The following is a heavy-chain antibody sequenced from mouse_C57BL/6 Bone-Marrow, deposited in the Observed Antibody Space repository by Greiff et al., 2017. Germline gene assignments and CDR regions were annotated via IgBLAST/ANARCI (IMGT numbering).Heavy chain of an antibody. CDR2: INPYNGGT. D-gene: IGHD2-4*01. Sequence: EVQLQESGPVLVKPGASVKMSCKASGYTFTDYYMNWVKQSHGKSLEWIGVINPYNGGTSYNQKFKGKATLTVDKSSSTAYMELNSLTSEDSADYYCARSRLRLFDYWGQGTTLTVSS. V-gene: IGHV1-19*01. J-gene: IGHJ2*01. CDR3: ARSRLRLFDY. CDR1: GYTFTDYY.